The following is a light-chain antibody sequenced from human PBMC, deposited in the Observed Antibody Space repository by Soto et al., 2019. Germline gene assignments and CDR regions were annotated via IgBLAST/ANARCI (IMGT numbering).Light chain of an antibody. J-gene: IGKJ5*01. CDR2: DAS. CDR3: QHSHNWPPIT. V-gene: IGKV3-11*01. CDR1: QGISSY. Sequence: EIVLTQSPATLSLSPGERATISCRATQGISSYLAWYQQKPGQAPRLLIYDASTMATGIPTSFSGSGSATNVSPTIRSLEPEDFAVYYCQHSHNWPPITFGQGTRLEIK.